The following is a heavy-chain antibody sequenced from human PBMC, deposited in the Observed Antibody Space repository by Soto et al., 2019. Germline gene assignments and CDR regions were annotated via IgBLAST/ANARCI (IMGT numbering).Heavy chain of an antibody. D-gene: IGHD6-6*01. V-gene: IGHV1-2*02. CDR2: INPNTGGT. CDR3: ARSLSTIGARPDY. Sequence: ASVKVSCKASGYTFTGYYLHWVRQAPGQGLEYMGWINPNTGGTKYTQKFQGRVTMTRDTSTSTAYMELSSLSSDDTAVFYCARSLSTIGARPDYWGQGTQVTVSS. CDR1: GYTFTGYY. J-gene: IGHJ4*02.